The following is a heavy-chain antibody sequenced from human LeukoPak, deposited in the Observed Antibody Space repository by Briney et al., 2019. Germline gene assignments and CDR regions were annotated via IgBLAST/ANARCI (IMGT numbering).Heavy chain of an antibody. CDR1: GFTFSSYS. CDR2: ISSSSSYI. Sequence: PGGSLRLSCAASGFTFSSYSMNWVRQAPGKGLEWVSSISSSSSYIYYADSVKGRFTISRDNAKNSLYLQMNSLRAEDTAVYYCASKIWLSSAWYLYWDQGTLVTVSS. CDR3: ASKIWLSSAWYLY. D-gene: IGHD6-19*01. V-gene: IGHV3-21*01. J-gene: IGHJ4*02.